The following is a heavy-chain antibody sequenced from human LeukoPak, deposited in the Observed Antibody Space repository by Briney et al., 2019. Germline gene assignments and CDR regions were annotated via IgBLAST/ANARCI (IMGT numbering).Heavy chain of an antibody. CDR1: GYTFTSYD. CDR3: ATSYSSSWSPRFDP. V-gene: IGHV1-8*01. Sequence: ASVKVPCKTSGYTFTSYDINWVRQATGKGLEWMGWRNPNSGSTDYAQKFQGRVTMTRNTSITTAYMELSSLRSEDTAVYYCATSYSSSWSPRFDPWGQGTLVTVSS. J-gene: IGHJ5*02. CDR2: RNPNSGST. D-gene: IGHD6-13*01.